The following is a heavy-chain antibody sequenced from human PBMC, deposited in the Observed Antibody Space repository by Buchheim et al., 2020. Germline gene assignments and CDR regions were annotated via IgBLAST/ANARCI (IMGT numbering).Heavy chain of an antibody. CDR3: ARDVTAFVSYYYYGMDV. CDR1: GFTFSDYY. V-gene: IGHV3-11*01. CDR2: ISTSGGTT. D-gene: IGHD2/OR15-2a*01. Sequence: QVQLMESGGGLVKPGESLRLSCAASGFTFSDYYMSWIRQAPGKGLEWLSYISTSGGTTYYADSVKGRFTISRDNAKNSLYLQMNSLRAEDTADYYCARDVTAFVSYYYYGMDVWGQGT. J-gene: IGHJ6*02.